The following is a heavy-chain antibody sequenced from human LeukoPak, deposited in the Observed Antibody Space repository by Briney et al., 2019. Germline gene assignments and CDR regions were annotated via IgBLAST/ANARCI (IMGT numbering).Heavy chain of an antibody. CDR3: VRGYSFGPYGMDV. CDR2: ISDSGGST. D-gene: IGHD2-15*01. V-gene: IGHV3-64D*09. CDR1: GFPFSSYA. Sequence: GGSLRLSCSASGFPFSSYAMHWVRRAPGKGLEYVSAISDSGGSTYYANSVKGRFTISRDNSKNTLYLQMSSLRAEDTAVYFCVRGYSFGPYGMDVWGQGTTVTVSS. J-gene: IGHJ6*02.